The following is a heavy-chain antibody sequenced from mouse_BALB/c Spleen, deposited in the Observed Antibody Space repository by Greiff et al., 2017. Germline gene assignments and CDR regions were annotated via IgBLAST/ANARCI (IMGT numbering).Heavy chain of an antibody. CDR3: ARGDDYFDY. CDR1: GYTFTSYY. V-gene: IGHV1S56*01. CDR2: IYPGDGST. D-gene: IGHD3-3*01. Sequence: QVQLQQSGPELVKPGASVKMSCKASGYTFTSYYIHWVKQRPGQGLEWIGRIYPGDGSTKYNEKFKGKTTLTADKSSSTAYMLLSSLTSEDSAIYFCARGDDYFDYWGQGTTLTVSS. J-gene: IGHJ2*01.